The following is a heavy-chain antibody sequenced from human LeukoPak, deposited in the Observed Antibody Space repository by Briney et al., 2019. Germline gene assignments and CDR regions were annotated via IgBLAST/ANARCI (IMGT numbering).Heavy chain of an antibody. CDR2: IRYDESNT. CDR1: GFTFSSYG. J-gene: IGHJ4*02. V-gene: IGHV3-30*02. D-gene: IGHD1-7*01. CDR3: AKDYWNSKYYFDY. Sequence: GSLRLSCAASGFTFSSYGMHWVRQAPGKGLEWVTFIRYDESNTYYTDSVKGRFTISRDNSKNTLYLQMDSLRPEDTAVYYCAKDYWNSKYYFDYWGQGTLVTVSS.